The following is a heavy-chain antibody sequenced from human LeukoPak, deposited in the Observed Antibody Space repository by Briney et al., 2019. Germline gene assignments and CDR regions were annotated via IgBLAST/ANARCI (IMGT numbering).Heavy chain of an antibody. J-gene: IGHJ4*02. CDR1: GFTFSSYG. D-gene: IGHD3-22*01. V-gene: IGHV3-30*18. CDR2: ISYDGSNK. CDR3: AKGITMIVVAVIGY. Sequence: GGSLRLSCAASGFTFSSYGMHWVRQAPGKGLEWVAVISYDGSNKYYADSVKGRFTISRDNSKNTLYLQMNSLRAEDTAVYYCAKGITMIVVAVIGYWGQGTLVTVSS.